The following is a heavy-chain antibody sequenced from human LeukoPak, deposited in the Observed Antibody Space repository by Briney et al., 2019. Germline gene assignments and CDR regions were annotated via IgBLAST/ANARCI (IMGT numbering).Heavy chain of an antibody. CDR2: IFSSGST. Sequence: SETLSLTCTVSGGSISSYYWSWIRQPPGKGLEGIGYIFSSGSTNYNPSLKSRVTISVDTSKNQFSLKLSSVTAADTAVYYCARAEYGVSSGFWGLFDYWGQGTLVTVSS. CDR1: GGSISSYY. V-gene: IGHV4-59*01. D-gene: IGHD4-23*01. J-gene: IGHJ4*02. CDR3: ARAEYGVSSGFWGLFDY.